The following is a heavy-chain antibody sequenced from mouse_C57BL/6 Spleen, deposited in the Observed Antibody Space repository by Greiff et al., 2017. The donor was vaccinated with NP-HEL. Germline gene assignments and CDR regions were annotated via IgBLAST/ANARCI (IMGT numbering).Heavy chain of an antibody. Sequence: QVQLQQSGPELVKPGASVKISCKASGYAFSSSWMNWVKQRPGKGLEWIGRIYPGDGDTNYNGKFKGKATLTADKSSSTAYMQLSSLTSEDSAVYFCARSNYYGSSYDYSMDYWSQGTSVTVSS. CDR1: GYAFSSSW. V-gene: IGHV1-82*01. D-gene: IGHD1-1*01. J-gene: IGHJ4*01. CDR2: IYPGDGDT. CDR3: ARSNYYGSSYDYSMDY.